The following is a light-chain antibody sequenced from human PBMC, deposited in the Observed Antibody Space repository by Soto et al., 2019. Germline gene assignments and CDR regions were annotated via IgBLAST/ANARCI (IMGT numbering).Light chain of an antibody. Sequence: QSALTQPPSVSGAPGQRVTISCTGSSSNIGAGYDVHWYQQLPGKAPKLLIYGNDNRPSGVPERFSGSKSGTSASPAITGLRADDEADYYCQSYGSSPSANFVFGTGTKVTVL. J-gene: IGLJ1*01. CDR2: GND. V-gene: IGLV1-40*01. CDR1: SSNIGAGYD. CDR3: QSYGSSPSANFV.